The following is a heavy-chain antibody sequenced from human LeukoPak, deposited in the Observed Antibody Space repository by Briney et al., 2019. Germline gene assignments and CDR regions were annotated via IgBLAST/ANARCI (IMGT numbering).Heavy chain of an antibody. V-gene: IGHV4-31*03. J-gene: IGHJ6*02. CDR3: ARVSRVVPAAISSYYYYGMDV. CDR1: GGSISSGGYY. D-gene: IGHD2-2*01. Sequence: SETLSLTCTVSGGSISSGGYYWSWIRQHPGKGLEWIGYIYYSGSTYYNPSLKSRVTISVATSKNQFSLKLSSVTAADTAVYYCARVSRVVPAAISSYYYYGMDVWGQGTTVTVSS. CDR2: IYYSGST.